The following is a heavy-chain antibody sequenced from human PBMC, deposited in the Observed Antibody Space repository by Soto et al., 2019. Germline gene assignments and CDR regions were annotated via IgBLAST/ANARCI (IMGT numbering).Heavy chain of an antibody. CDR2: ISYDGSNK. Sequence: PGGSLRLSCAASGFTFSSYAMHWVRQAPGKGLEWVAVISYDGSNKYYADSVKGRFTISRDNSKNTLYLQMNSLRAEDTAVYYCARDHYDSSGYYSDAIDIWGQGTMVTVSS. D-gene: IGHD3-22*01. V-gene: IGHV3-30-3*01. CDR3: ARDHYDSSGYYSDAIDI. J-gene: IGHJ3*02. CDR1: GFTFSSYA.